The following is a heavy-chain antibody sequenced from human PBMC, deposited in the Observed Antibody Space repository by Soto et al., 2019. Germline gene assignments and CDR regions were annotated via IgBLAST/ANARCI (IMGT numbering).Heavy chain of an antibody. D-gene: IGHD6-19*01. CDR2: ISGSGGST. CDR1: GFTFSDYY. Sequence: VQLVESGGGLVKPGGSLRLSCAASGFTFSDYYMSWIRQAPGKGLEWVSVISGSGGSTYYADSVKGRFTISRDNSKNTLYLQMNSLRAEDTAVYYCAKCSPRYSSGLKAYYFDYWGQGTLVTVSS. V-gene: IGHV3-23*04. J-gene: IGHJ4*02. CDR3: AKCSPRYSSGLKAYYFDY.